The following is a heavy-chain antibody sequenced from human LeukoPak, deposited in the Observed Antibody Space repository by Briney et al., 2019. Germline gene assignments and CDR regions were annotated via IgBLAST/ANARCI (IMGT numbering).Heavy chain of an antibody. D-gene: IGHD3-22*01. CDR3: APDSVRDSSGYYSRYYFDY. CDR2: ISSSGITI. J-gene: IGHJ4*02. V-gene: IGHV3-48*03. Sequence: GWSLRLSCAASGFTFSTYEMNWVRQAPGKGLEWVSHISSSGITIYYADSVKGRFTISRDKAKNSLYLQMNSLRAEDKAVYYCAPDSVRDSSGYYSRYYFDYWGQGTLVTVSS. CDR1: GFTFSTYE.